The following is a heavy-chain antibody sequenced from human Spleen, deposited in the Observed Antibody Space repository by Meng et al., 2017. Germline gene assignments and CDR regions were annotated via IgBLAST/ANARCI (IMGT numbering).Heavy chain of an antibody. Sequence: VQLVPPGAEVKKPGSSVKVSCTASGGTFSSYAISWVRQAPGQGLAWMGGIDPNSGVTEYAQKFQGRVTVTGDTSISTAYMELSRLRSDDTAIYYCVRDEDISAAGKLFGDYWGQGTLVTVSS. CDR1: GGTFSSYA. V-gene: IGHV1-2*02. CDR2: IDPNSGVT. D-gene: IGHD6-13*01. CDR3: VRDEDISAAGKLFGDY. J-gene: IGHJ4*02.